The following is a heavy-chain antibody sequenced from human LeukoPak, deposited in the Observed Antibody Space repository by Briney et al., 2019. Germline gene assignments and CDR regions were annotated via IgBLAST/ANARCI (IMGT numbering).Heavy chain of an antibody. V-gene: IGHV1-24*01. D-gene: IGHD1-1*01. CDR2: FNPEDGET. CDR3: ATAPPDDWNHPQFGVTPFDY. Sequence: ASVKVSCKVSGYTLTELCMHWVRQAPGKGLEWMGGFNPEDGETIYAQKFQGRVTMTEDTSTDTAYMDLSSLRSEHTAVYYCATAPPDDWNHPQFGVTPFDYWGQGTLVTVSS. CDR1: GYTLTELC. J-gene: IGHJ4*02.